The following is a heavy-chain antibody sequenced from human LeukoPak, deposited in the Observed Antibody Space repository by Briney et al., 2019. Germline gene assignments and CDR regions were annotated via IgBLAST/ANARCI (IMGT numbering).Heavy chain of an antibody. Sequence: GESLKISCKGSGSIFTSYWISWVRQMPGKGLEWMGRIDPSDSYTNYSPSFQGHVTISADKSISTAYLQWSSLKASDTAMYYCARLGGYSYGSFDYWGQGTLVTVSS. V-gene: IGHV5-10-1*01. CDR3: ARLGGYSYGSFDY. CDR2: IDPSDSYT. CDR1: GSIFTSYW. D-gene: IGHD5-18*01. J-gene: IGHJ4*02.